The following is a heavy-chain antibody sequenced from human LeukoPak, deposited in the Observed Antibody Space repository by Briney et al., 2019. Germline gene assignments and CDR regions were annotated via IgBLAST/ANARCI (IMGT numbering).Heavy chain of an antibody. D-gene: IGHD4-4*01. CDR2: ISWNSGSI. CDR3: AKDKRWLQLRGDTFDI. J-gene: IGHJ3*02. V-gene: IGHV3-9*01. Sequence: PGRSLKLSCAASGFTFDDYAMHWVRQAPGEGLEWVSGISWNSGSIGYADSVKGRFTISRDNAKNSLYLQMNSLRAEDTALYYCAKDKRWLQLRGDTFDIWGQGTMVTVSS. CDR1: GFTFDDYA.